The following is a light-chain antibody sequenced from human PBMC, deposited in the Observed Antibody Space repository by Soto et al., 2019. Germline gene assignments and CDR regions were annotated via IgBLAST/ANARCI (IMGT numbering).Light chain of an antibody. CDR1: QSVSFY. J-gene: IGKJ5*01. V-gene: IGKV3-20*01. CDR2: DVS. CDR3: QQYGSSAPIT. Sequence: EIVLTQSPATLSLSPGDRATLSCRASQSVSFYLAWYQQKPGQAPRLLVYDVSNRAPGVPARFSGSGSETDFTLTISRLEPGDFALYYCQQYGSSAPITFGQGTRLEIK.